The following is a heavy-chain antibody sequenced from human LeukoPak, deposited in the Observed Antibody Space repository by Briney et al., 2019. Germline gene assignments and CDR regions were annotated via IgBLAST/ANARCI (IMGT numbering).Heavy chain of an antibody. V-gene: IGHV3-66*01. CDR1: GFTVSSNY. CDR2: IYSGGST. CDR3: ARASDPLDAFDI. Sequence: GGSLRLSCAASGFTVSSNYMSWVRQATGKGLEWVSVIYSGGSTYYADSVKGRFTISRDNSKNTLYLQMNSLRAEDTAVYYCARASDPLDAFDIWGQGTMVTVSS. D-gene: IGHD2-21*02. J-gene: IGHJ3*02.